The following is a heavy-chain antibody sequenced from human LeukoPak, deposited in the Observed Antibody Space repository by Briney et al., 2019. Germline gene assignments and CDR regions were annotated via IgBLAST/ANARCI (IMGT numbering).Heavy chain of an antibody. CDR3: AKDPGYSYGYMDY. D-gene: IGHD5-18*01. J-gene: IGHJ4*02. V-gene: IGHV3-30*04. CDR2: ISYDGSNK. Sequence: GGSLRLSCAASGFTFSSYAMHWVRQAPGKGLEWVAVISYDGSNKYYADSVKGRFTISRDNSKNTLYLQMNSLRAEDTAVYYCAKDPGYSYGYMDYWGQGTLVTVSS. CDR1: GFTFSSYA.